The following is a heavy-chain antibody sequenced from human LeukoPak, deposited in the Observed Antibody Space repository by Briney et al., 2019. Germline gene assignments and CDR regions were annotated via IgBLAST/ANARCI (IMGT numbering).Heavy chain of an antibody. J-gene: IGHJ4*02. D-gene: IGHD1-20*01. CDR1: GGTFSSYA. Sequence: ASVKVSCKASGGTFSSYAISWVRQAPGQGLGWMGRIIPIFGTANYAQKFQGRVTMTTDTSTSTAYMELRSLRSDDTAVYYCARDGRGISVDYWGQGTLVTVSS. CDR2: IIPIFGTA. CDR3: ARDGRGISVDY. V-gene: IGHV1-69*05.